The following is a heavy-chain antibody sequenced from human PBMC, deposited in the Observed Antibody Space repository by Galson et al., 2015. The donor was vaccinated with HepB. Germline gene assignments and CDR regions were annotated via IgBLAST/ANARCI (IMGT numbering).Heavy chain of an antibody. CDR3: AKDQSIVAAAPFDY. Sequence: SLRLSCAASGFTFSSYALSWVLQAPGEGLEWVSTFGGNGGSTFYADSVKGRFTISRDNSKNTLYLQMNSLRAEDTAVYYCAKDQSIVAAAPFDYWGQGTLVTVSS. J-gene: IGHJ4*02. V-gene: IGHV3-23*01. D-gene: IGHD1-26*01. CDR1: GFTFSSYA. CDR2: FGGNGGST.